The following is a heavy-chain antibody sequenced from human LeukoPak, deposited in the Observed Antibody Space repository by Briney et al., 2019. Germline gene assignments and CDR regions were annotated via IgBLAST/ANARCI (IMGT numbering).Heavy chain of an antibody. CDR1: GFTFSSYG. CDR3: AKDLASSGWQPEGFDY. J-gene: IGHJ4*02. CDR2: IRYDGSNK. D-gene: IGHD6-19*01. Sequence: PGGSLRLSCAASGFTFSSYGMHWVRQAPGKGLDWVAFIRYDGSNKYYADSVKGRFTISRDNSKNTLYLQMNSLRAEDTAVYYCAKDLASSGWQPEGFDYWGQGTLVTVSS. V-gene: IGHV3-30*02.